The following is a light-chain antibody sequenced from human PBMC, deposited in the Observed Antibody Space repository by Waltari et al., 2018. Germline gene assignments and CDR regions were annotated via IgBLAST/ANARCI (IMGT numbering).Light chain of an antibody. Sequence: EIVMTQSPDTLSVSPGERATLSCRASQSVSNNLAWYQQKPGQAPRLLIHGASTRATGIPSKVNGSGSGTEFTLTISSLQSEDFAVYYCQQYKDWPPHTFGQGTKLEIK. CDR1: QSVSNN. V-gene: IGKV3-15*01. J-gene: IGKJ2*01. CDR2: GAS. CDR3: QQYKDWPPHT.